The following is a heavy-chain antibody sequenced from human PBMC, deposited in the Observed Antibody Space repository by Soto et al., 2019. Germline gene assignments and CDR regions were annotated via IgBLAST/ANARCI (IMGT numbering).Heavy chain of an antibody. CDR1: GGSVSNGSYY. J-gene: IGHJ5*02. D-gene: IGHD2-21*01. Sequence: SEPLSLTYTVSGGSVSNGSYYRSWIRQPPGKGLEWLANIFYSGSTYYNPSLASRVTVSVDTSKNEFSLKLRSVTAADTAVYYCARQPTTGDTDLWFDPWGQGTLVTVSS. V-gene: IGHV4-39*01. CDR2: IFYSGST. CDR3: ARQPTTGDTDLWFDP.